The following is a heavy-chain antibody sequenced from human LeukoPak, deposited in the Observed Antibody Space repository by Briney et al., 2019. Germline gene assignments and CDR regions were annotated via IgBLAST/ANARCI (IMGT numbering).Heavy chain of an antibody. D-gene: IGHD6-19*01. V-gene: IGHV4-39*02. Sequence: SETLSLTCTVSGGSISSSSYYWGWIRQPPGKGLEWIGSIYYSGSTYDNPSLKSRFTISVDTSKNQFSLKLSSVTAADTAVYYCARETQWLIDYWGQGTLVTVSS. CDR3: ARETQWLIDY. CDR2: IYYSGST. J-gene: IGHJ4*02. CDR1: GGSISSSSYY.